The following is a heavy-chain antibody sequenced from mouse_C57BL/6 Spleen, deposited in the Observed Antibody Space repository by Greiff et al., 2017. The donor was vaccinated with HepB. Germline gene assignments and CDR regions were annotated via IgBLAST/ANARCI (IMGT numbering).Heavy chain of an antibody. CDR2: IYPRSGNT. CDR3: ARLDYSNYPYYFDY. Sequence: QVQLQQSGAELARPGASVKLSCKASGYTFTSYGISWVKQRTGQGLEWIGEIYPRSGNTYYNEKFKGKATLTADKSSSTAYMELRSLTSEDSAVYFCARLDYSNYPYYFDYWGQGTTLTVSS. J-gene: IGHJ2*01. CDR1: GYTFTSYG. V-gene: IGHV1-81*01. D-gene: IGHD2-5*01.